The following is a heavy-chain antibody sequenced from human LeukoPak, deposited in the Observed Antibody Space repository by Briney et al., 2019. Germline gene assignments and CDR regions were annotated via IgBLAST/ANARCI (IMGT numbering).Heavy chain of an antibody. CDR3: ARATDAIFDWFDS. CDR1: GGSVSGGNYF. V-gene: IGHV4-30-4*01. Sequence: SQTLSLTCTVSGGSVSGGNYFWTWIRQPPGKGLGWIGYMYYSGSTYYNPPLKSRVIISVDPSKNQFTLKLTSVSAADTAMYYCARATDAIFDWFDSWGQGTLVTVSS. CDR2: MYYSGST. D-gene: IGHD2-21*02. J-gene: IGHJ5*01.